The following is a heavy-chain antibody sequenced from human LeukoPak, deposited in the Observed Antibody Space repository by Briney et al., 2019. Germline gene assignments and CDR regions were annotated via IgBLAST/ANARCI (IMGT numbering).Heavy chain of an antibody. CDR3: ARTGTIFGVVPHHESPSNGMDV. CDR1: GGTFSSYA. J-gene: IGHJ6*02. D-gene: IGHD3-3*01. CDR2: IIPIFGTA. V-gene: IGHV1-69*13. Sequence: SVKVSCKASGGTFSSYAISWVRQAPGQGLEWMGGIIPIFGTANYAQKFQGRVTITADESTSTAYMELSSLRSEDTAVYYCARTGTIFGVVPHHESPSNGMDVWGQGTTVTVSS.